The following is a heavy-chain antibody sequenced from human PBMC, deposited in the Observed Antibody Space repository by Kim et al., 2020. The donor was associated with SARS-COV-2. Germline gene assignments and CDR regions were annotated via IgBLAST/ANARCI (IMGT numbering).Heavy chain of an antibody. V-gene: IGHV4-31*03. CDR1: GGSISSGGYY. CDR2: IYYSGST. J-gene: IGHJ3*02. D-gene: IGHD3-22*01. Sequence: SETLSLTCTVSGGSISSGGYYWSWIRQHPGKGLEWIGYIYYSGSTYYNPSLKSRVTISVDTSKNQFSLKLSSVTAADTAVYYCARERHYSSGYYPPDAFDIWGQGTMVTVSS. CDR3: ARERHYSSGYYPPDAFDI.